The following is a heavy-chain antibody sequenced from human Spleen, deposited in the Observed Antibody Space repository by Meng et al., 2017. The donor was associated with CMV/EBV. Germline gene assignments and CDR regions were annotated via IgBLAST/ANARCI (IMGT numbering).Heavy chain of an antibody. D-gene: IGHD3-22*01. CDR1: GFTINTFY. J-gene: IGHJ3*02. CDR3: ARKDMYYYDNGGNTDAFDI. V-gene: IGHV3-66*01. Sequence: GESLKISCVASGFTINTFYMSWVRQAPGKGLEYISAIYTGGTTYYADSVKGRFTISRDNFMDTIYLHMNRLTADDTTVYYCARKDMYYYDNGGNTDAFDIWGHGTMVTVSS. CDR2: IYTGGTT.